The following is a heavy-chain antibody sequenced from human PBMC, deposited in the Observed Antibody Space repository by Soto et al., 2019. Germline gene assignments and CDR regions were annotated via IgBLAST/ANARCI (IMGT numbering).Heavy chain of an antibody. D-gene: IGHD3-10*01. CDR2: ISYDGSNK. J-gene: IGHJ5*02. V-gene: IGHV3-30-3*01. CDR1: GFTFSSYA. CDR3: ARSRRGQGRNWFDP. Sequence: LRLSFAASGFTFSSYAMHWVRQAPGKGLEWVAVISYDGSNKYYADSVKGRFTISRDNSKNTLYLQMNSLRAEDTAVYYCARSRRGQGRNWFDPWGQGTLVPVSS.